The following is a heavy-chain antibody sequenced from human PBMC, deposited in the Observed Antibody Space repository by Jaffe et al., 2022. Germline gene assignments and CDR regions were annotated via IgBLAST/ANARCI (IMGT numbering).Heavy chain of an antibody. J-gene: IGHJ5*02. Sequence: QVQLVQSGAEVKKPGASVKVSCKASGYTFTGYYMHWVRQAPGQGLEWMGRINPNSGGTNYAQKFQGRVTMTRDTSITTAYMELSRLRSDDTAVYYCARDVVTIPAAGTGDWFDPWGQGTLVTVSS. D-gene: IGHD6-13*01. V-gene: IGHV1-2*06. CDR3: ARDVVTIPAAGTGDWFDP. CDR2: INPNSGGT. CDR1: GYTFTGYY.